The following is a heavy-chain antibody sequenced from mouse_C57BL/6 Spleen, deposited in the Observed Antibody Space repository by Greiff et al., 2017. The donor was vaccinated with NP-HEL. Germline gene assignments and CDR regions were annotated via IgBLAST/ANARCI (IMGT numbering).Heavy chain of an antibody. CDR2: INPSNGGT. CDR1: GYTFTSYW. J-gene: IGHJ2*01. V-gene: IGHV1-53*01. CDR3: ARAPPYYSNYVGY. D-gene: IGHD2-5*01. Sequence: QVQLKQPGTELVKPGASVKLSCKASGYTFTSYWMHWVKQRPGQGLEWIGNINPSNGGTNYNEKFKSKATLTVDKSSSTAYMQLSSLTSEDSAVYYCARAPPYYSNYVGYWGQGTTLTVSS.